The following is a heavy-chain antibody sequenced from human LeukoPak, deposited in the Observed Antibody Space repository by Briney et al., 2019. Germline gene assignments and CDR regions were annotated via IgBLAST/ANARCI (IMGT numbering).Heavy chain of an antibody. CDR1: GFTFSSYG. CDR2: IRYDGSNK. D-gene: IGHD5-12*01. CDR3: AKAGYSGYGLDY. J-gene: IGHJ4*02. V-gene: IGHV3-30*02. Sequence: GGSLRLSCAASGFTFSSYGMHWVRQAPGKGLEWVAFIRYDGSNKYYADSVKGRFTISRDNSKNTLYLQMNSLRAEDMAVYYCAKAGYSGYGLDYWGQGTLVTVSS.